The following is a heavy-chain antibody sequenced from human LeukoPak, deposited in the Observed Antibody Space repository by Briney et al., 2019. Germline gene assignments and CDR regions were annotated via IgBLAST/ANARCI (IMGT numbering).Heavy chain of an antibody. Sequence: GGSLRLSCAASGFTFSSYAMSWVRQAPGKGLEWVSTISGSGSSTYYAESVKGRFTISRDNSKNTLFLQMNSLRAEDTAVYYCAKGATYYDILTGQRSDYWGQGTLVTVSS. CDR1: GFTFSSYA. D-gene: IGHD3-9*01. CDR2: ISGSGSST. V-gene: IGHV3-23*01. CDR3: AKGATYYDILTGQRSDY. J-gene: IGHJ4*02.